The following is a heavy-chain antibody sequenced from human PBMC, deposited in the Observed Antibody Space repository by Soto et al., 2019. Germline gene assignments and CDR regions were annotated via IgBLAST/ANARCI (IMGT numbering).Heavy chain of an antibody. J-gene: IGHJ6*02. D-gene: IGHD3-9*01. CDR2: INHSGST. Sequence: ETLSLTCAVYGGSFSGYYWSWIRQPPGKGLEWIGEINHSGSTNYNPSLKSRVTISVDTSKNQFSLKLSSVTAADTAVYYCARSLRDPYYDILTGYYRGYYYYGMDVWGQGTTVTVSS. V-gene: IGHV4-34*01. CDR1: GGSFSGYY. CDR3: ARSLRDPYYDILTGYYRGYYYYGMDV.